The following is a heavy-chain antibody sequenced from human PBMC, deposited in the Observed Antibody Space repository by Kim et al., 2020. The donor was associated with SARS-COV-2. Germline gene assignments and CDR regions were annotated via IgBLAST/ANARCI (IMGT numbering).Heavy chain of an antibody. Sequence: SVKVSCKASGGTFTTYAFSWVRQAPGQGLEWMGAIIPVFGKANYAQKFKGRVTITADQSTSTAYMELSSLTFEDTAIYYCAREGRRAAGNPFDYWGQGT. D-gene: IGHD6-13*01. V-gene: IGHV1-69*13. CDR3: AREGRRAAGNPFDY. CDR1: GGTFTTYA. CDR2: IIPVFGKA. J-gene: IGHJ4*02.